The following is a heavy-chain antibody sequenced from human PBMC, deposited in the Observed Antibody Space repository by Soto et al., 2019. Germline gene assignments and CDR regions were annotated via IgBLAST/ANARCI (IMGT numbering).Heavy chain of an antibody. Sequence: GASVKVSCKASGYTLSSYGISWVRQAPGQSLEWMGWISAYNGNKNYAQMVKGRITMTTDTSTSTANKKKRSLKSDYIAVYYSARDTGEMATIFDYWGQGTLVTVSS. J-gene: IGHJ4*02. CDR3: ARDTGEMATIFDY. CDR1: GYTLSSYG. V-gene: IGHV1-18*03. D-gene: IGHD5-12*01. CDR2: ISAYNGNK.